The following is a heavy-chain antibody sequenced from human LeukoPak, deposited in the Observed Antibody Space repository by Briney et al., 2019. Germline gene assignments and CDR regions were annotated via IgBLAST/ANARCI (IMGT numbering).Heavy chain of an antibody. V-gene: IGHV4-59*01. D-gene: IGHD2-2*01. CDR2: IYYSGST. CDR1: DDSITMYY. J-gene: IGHJ6*03. Sequence: SETLSLTCSVSDDSITMYYWTWIRQPPGKGLEWIGYIYYSGSTNYNPSLKSRVTISVDTSKNQFSLKLSSVTAADTAVYYCARTTEGYCRSTSYSWCYYYYMDVWGKGTTVTVSS. CDR3: ARTTEGYCRSTSYSWCYYYYMDV.